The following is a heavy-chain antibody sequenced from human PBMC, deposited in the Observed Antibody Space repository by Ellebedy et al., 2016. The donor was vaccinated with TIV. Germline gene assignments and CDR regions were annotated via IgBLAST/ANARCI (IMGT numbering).Heavy chain of an antibody. D-gene: IGHD1-1*01. V-gene: IGHV3-7*02. CDR1: GFTLSDFW. Sequence: GESLKISXAASGFTLSDFWMSWVRQAPGKGLEWVANIKQDGSERYYADSVKGRFTISRDNAKNSLFLQMSNLRAEDTAVYYCMNVGASDIWGQGTMVTVSS. CDR3: MNVGASDI. J-gene: IGHJ3*02. CDR2: IKQDGSER.